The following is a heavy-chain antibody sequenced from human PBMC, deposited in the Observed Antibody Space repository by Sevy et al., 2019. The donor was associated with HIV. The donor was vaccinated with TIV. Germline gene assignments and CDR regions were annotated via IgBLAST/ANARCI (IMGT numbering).Heavy chain of an antibody. V-gene: IGHV4-59*01. CDR2: IYYSGST. D-gene: IGHD3-3*01. Sequence: GSLRLSCTVSGGSISSYDWSWIRQPPGKGLEWIGYIYYSGSTNYNPPLKSRVTISVDTSKNQFSLKLSSVTAADTAVYYCARDRHDFWSGFFDYWGQGTLVTVSS. CDR3: ARDRHDFWSGFFDY. J-gene: IGHJ4*02. CDR1: GGSISSYD.